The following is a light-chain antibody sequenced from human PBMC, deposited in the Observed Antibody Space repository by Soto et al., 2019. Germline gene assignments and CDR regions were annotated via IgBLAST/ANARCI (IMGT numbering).Light chain of an antibody. CDR2: ENN. CDR3: QSYDSSLSGYV. Sequence: QSVLTQPPSVSEAPGQRVTISCTGSSSNIGAGYDVNWYQQLPGTAPKLLIFENNNRPSGVPDRFSGSKSGTSASLAITGLQAEDEAEYYCQSYDSSLSGYVFGTGTKLTVL. J-gene: IGLJ1*01. CDR1: SSNIGAGYD. V-gene: IGLV1-40*01.